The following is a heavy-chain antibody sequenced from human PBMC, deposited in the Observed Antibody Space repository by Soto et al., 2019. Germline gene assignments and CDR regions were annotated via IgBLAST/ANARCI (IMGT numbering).Heavy chain of an antibody. D-gene: IGHD3-9*01. V-gene: IGHV4-39*07. Sequence: SETLSLTCTVSGGSISSSSYYWGWIRQPPGKGLEWIGSINHSGSTNYNPSLKSRVTISVDTSKNQFSLKLSSVTAADTAVYYCARGFYVCYDILTGYYTAAATCWFDPWGQGTLVTVSS. J-gene: IGHJ5*02. CDR1: GGSISSSSYY. CDR2: INHSGST. CDR3: ARGFYVCYDILTGYYTAAATCWFDP.